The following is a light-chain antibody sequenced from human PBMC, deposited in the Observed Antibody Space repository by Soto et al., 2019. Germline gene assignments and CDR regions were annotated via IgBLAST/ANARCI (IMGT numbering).Light chain of an antibody. V-gene: IGKV1-5*01. Sequence: DIQMTQSPSTLSGSVGDRFAVTCRARQSISIWLAWYQQKPGKAPKLLIYDASILESGVPSRFSGSGSGTEFTLTISSLQPDDFATYYCQQYNSYRTFGQGTKVDIK. J-gene: IGKJ1*01. CDR3: QQYNSYRT. CDR1: QSISIW. CDR2: DAS.